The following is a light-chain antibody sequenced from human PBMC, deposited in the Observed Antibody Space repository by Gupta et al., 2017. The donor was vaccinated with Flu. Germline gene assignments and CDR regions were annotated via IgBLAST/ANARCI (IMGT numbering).Light chain of an antibody. V-gene: IGLV1-40*01. CDR2: GDS. Sequence: QSVLTQPPSVSGAPGQRVTISGTGTTSNTGTVYDVHWYQHLPGTPPKLLIFGDSNRPSGVPDRFSGSKSGTSASLAISGLQADDEADYYCQSYDSSLSGWVFGGGTKLNVL. CDR1: TSNTGTVYD. CDR3: QSYDSSLSGWV. J-gene: IGLJ3*02.